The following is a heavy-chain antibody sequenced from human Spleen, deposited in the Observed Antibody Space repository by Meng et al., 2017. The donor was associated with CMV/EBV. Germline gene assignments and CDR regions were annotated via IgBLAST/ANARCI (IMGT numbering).Heavy chain of an antibody. CDR1: GYSISSGYF. D-gene: IGHD2/OR15-2a*01. CDR2: IFHSGST. J-gene: IGHJ4*02. V-gene: IGHV4-38-2*02. CDR3: ARDPFSSDGFR. Sequence: SETLSLTCTVSGYSISSGYFWVWIRQPPGKGLEWIGSIFHSGSTFYNPSLKSRVTISVDTSKNHFSLKLSSVTATDTAVYYCARDPFSSDGFRWGQGTPVTVSS.